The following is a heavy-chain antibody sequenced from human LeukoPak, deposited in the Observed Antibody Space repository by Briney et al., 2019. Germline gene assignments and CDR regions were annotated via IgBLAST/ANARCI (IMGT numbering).Heavy chain of an antibody. CDR1: GFNFGDAA. Sequence: GGSLRLSCTTSGFNFGDAAMSWVRPAPGKGLEWVSFIRSKAYGGTTEYAASVKGRFTISRDDSRNTAYLQMNSLKTEDTAVYYCTRNSGWYSSSYYYMAVWGKGTTVTVSS. D-gene: IGHD6-19*01. CDR3: TRNSGWYSSSYYYMAV. V-gene: IGHV3-49*04. CDR2: IRSKAYGGTT. J-gene: IGHJ6*03.